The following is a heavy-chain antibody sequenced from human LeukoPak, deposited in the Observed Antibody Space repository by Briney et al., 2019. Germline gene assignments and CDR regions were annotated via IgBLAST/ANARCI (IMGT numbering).Heavy chain of an antibody. V-gene: IGHV4-59*08. CDR2: IYYSGST. CDR1: GGSISSYY. D-gene: IGHD5-12*01. Sequence: PSETLSLTCTVSGGSISSYYWSWIRQPPGKGLEWTGYIYYSGSTNYNPSLKSRVTISVDTSKNQFSLKLSSVTAADTAVYYCARHVGGYDHDAFDIWGQGTMVTVSS. CDR3: ARHVGGYDHDAFDI. J-gene: IGHJ3*02.